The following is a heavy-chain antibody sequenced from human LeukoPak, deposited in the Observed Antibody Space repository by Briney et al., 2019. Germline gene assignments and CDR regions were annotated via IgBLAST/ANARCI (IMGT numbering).Heavy chain of an antibody. Sequence: PSETLSLTCTVSGGSISSGSYYWSWIRQPAGKGLEWIGHIYTNGNTNFNPSLKSRVTISVDTSKNQFSLNLNSVTAADTAVYYCACSGTYYNNWFDPWGQGTLVIVSS. V-gene: IGHV4-61*09. D-gene: IGHD3-10*02. J-gene: IGHJ5*02. CDR1: GGSISSGSYY. CDR2: IYTNGNT. CDR3: ACSGTYYNNWFDP.